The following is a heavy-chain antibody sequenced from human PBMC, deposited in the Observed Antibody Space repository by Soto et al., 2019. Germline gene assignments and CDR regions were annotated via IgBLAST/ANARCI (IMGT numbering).Heavy chain of an antibody. V-gene: IGHV3-30-3*01. J-gene: IGHJ6*02. D-gene: IGHD6-6*01. CDR1: GFTFSSYA. CDR3: ARKGSIAARKWYYYYYGMDV. CDR2: ISYDGSNK. Sequence: QVQLVESGGGVVQPGRSLRLSCAASGFTFSSYAMHWVRQAPGKGLEWVAVISYDGSNKYYADSVKGRFTISRDNSKNTLYLQMNSLRAEDTAVYYCARKGSIAARKWYYYYYGMDVWGQGTTVTVSS.